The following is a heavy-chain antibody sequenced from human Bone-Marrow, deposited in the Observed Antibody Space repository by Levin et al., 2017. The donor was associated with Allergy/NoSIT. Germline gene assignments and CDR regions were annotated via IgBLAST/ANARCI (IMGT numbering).Heavy chain of an antibody. J-gene: IGHJ6*02. CDR2: ISWNSGSI. Sequence: GGSLRLSCAASGFTFDDYAMHWVRQAPGKGLEWVSGISWNSGSIGYADSVKGRFTISRDNAKNSLYLQMNSLRAEDTALYYCAKVLRRRLYYYGMDVWGQGTTVTVSS. CDR1: GFTFDDYA. V-gene: IGHV3-9*01. CDR3: AKVLRRRLYYYGMDV.